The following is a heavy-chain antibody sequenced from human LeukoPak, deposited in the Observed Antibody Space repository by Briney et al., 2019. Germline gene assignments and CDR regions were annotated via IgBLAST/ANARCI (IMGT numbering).Heavy chain of an antibody. Sequence: PGESLKISCKGSGYSFTSYWIGWVRQMPGKGLEWMGIIYPGDSDTRYSPSFQGQVTISADKSISTAYLQWSSLKASDTAMYYCARHRGGWLRLTGVTFDYWGQGTLVTVSS. CDR3: ARHRGGWLRLTGVTFDY. CDR2: IYPGDSDT. CDR1: GYSFTSYW. J-gene: IGHJ4*02. D-gene: IGHD5-12*01. V-gene: IGHV5-51*01.